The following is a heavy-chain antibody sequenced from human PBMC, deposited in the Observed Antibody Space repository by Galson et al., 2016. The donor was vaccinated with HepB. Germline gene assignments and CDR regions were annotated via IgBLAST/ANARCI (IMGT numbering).Heavy chain of an antibody. V-gene: IGHV3-13*01. CDR2: IGTAGDT. J-gene: IGHJ6*04. Sequence: SLRLSCAASGLTFSRCDMHWVRQATGKGLEWVSAIGTAGDTYYPGSVRGRFTISRENSKNSLHLQMNSLTAGDTAVYYCARGKFDCSGGTCHYYGMDVWGKGTTVTVSS. D-gene: IGHD2-15*01. CDR3: ARGKFDCSGGTCHYYGMDV. CDR1: GLTFSRCD.